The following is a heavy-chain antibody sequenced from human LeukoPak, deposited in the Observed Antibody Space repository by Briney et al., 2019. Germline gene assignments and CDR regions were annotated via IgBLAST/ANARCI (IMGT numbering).Heavy chain of an antibody. CDR3: ARGVGIAVAGNWFDP. CDR1: GYTFTSYY. D-gene: IGHD6-19*01. V-gene: IGHV1-46*03. J-gene: IGHJ5*02. CDR2: INPSGGST. Sequence: GASVKVSCKASGYTFTSYYMHWVRQAPGQGLEWMGIINPSGGSTSYAQKFQGRVTMTRDTSTSTVYMEMSSLRAEDTAVYYCARGVGIAVAGNWFDPWGQGTLVTVSS.